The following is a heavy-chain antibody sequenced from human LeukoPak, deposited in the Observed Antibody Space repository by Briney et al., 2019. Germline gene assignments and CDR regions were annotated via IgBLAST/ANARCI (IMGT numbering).Heavy chain of an antibody. V-gene: IGHV3-48*04. J-gene: IGHJ3*02. CDR3: ARDRGLVGDFWSGSAFDI. Sequence: GGSLRLSCAASGFTFATHGMSWVRQVPGKGLEWVSYISSSGSTIYYADPVKGRFTISRDNAKNSLYLQMNSLRAEDTAVYYCARDRGLVGDFWSGSAFDIWGQGTMVTVSS. D-gene: IGHD3-3*01. CDR2: ISSSGSTI. CDR1: GFTFATHG.